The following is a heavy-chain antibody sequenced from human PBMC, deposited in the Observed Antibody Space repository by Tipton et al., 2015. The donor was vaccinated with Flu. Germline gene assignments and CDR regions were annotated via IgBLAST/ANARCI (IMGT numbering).Heavy chain of an antibody. Sequence: SLRLSCAASTFTFNMHAMSWVRQAPGKGLEWLAVISFDGDKKYYADSVKGRFTISRDNPNNTVFLQMNSLRADDTALYYCARAHYYDVNGYIDHWGQGTLVTVSS. CDR3: ARAHYYDVNGYIDH. V-gene: IGHV3-30*03. J-gene: IGHJ4*02. CDR1: TFTFNMHA. D-gene: IGHD3-22*01. CDR2: ISFDGDKK.